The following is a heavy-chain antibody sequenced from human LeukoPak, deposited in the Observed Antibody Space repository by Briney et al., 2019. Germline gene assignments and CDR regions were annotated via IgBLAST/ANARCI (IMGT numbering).Heavy chain of an antibody. Sequence: GGPLRLSCAASGFTFSSYGMHWVRQAPGKGLEWVAVIWYDGSNKYYADSVKGRFTISRDNSKNTLYLQMNSLRAEDTAVYYCAKERSYGEYCFDYWGQGTLVTVSS. CDR2: IWYDGSNK. D-gene: IGHD1-26*01. CDR3: AKERSYGEYCFDY. V-gene: IGHV3-33*06. J-gene: IGHJ4*02. CDR1: GFTFSSYG.